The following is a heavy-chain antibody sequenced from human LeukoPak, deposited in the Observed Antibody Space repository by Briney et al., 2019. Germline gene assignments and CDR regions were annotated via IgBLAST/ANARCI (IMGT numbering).Heavy chain of an antibody. Sequence: SETLSLTCTVSGGSISSGSYYWSWIRQPAGKGLEWIGRIYTSGSTNYNPSLKSRVTISVDTSKNQFSLKLSSVTAADTAVYYCARYSGSYLTFDYWGQGTLVTVSS. D-gene: IGHD1-26*01. CDR3: ARYSGSYLTFDY. CDR2: IYTSGST. CDR1: GGSISSGSYY. V-gene: IGHV4-61*02. J-gene: IGHJ4*02.